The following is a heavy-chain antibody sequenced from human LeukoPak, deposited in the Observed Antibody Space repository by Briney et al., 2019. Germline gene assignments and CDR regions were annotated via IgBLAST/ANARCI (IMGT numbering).Heavy chain of an antibody. D-gene: IGHD5-18*01. CDR3: ANSLGYSYGHNY. V-gene: IGHV3-64D*06. Sequence: PGGPLRPSCSASGFTFSTYARHWVRQAPGKGLEYVSAITSNGDTTYYTDSVKGRFTISRDNSKNTLYLQMSSLRAEDTAVYYCANSLGYSYGHNYWGQGTLVTVSS. CDR2: ITSNGDTT. J-gene: IGHJ4*02. CDR1: GFTFSTYA.